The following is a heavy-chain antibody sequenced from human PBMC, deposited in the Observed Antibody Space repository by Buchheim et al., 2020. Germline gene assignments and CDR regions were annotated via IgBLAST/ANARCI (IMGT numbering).Heavy chain of an antibody. D-gene: IGHD6-13*01. CDR3: ARDPGSSSSWINWFDP. CDR1: GYTFTSYY. V-gene: IGHV1-46*01. J-gene: IGHJ5*02. Sequence: QVQLVQSGAEVKKPGASVKVSCKASGYTFTSYYMHWVRQAPGQGLEWMGIINPSGGSTSYAQKFQGRVPLTRDTSTSTVSMELSSLRSEDTAVYYCARDPGSSSSWINWFDPWGQGTL. CDR2: INPSGGST.